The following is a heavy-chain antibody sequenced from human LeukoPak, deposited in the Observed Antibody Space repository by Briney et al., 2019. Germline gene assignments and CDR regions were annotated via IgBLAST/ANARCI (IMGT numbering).Heavy chain of an antibody. J-gene: IGHJ4*02. CDR2: IYSGGST. Sequence: GGSLRLSCAASGFTVSNNYMSWVRQVPGKGLEWVSVIYSGGSTFYADSVKGRFTISRDNSKNTLYLQMNSLRAENTAVYYCARDSWDYVGGQGTLVTVSS. V-gene: IGHV3-53*01. CDR3: ARDSWDYV. CDR1: GFTVSNNY. D-gene: IGHD3-16*01.